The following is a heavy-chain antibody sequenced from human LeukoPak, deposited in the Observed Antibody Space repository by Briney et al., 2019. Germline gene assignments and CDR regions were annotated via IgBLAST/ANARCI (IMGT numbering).Heavy chain of an antibody. D-gene: IGHD1-1*01. J-gene: IGHJ4*02. V-gene: IGHV3-53*04. CDR3: ARRAPTNYFFDN. CDR2: LYSGGTT. CDR1: GFSVRKNY. Sequence: GGSLRLSCEVSGFSVRKNYMSWVRQAPGKGLEWVSILYSGGTTYSADSVKGRFTISRHQSKNTLYLQLNSLRVDDTAVYYCARRAPTNYFFDNWGQGTLVTVSS.